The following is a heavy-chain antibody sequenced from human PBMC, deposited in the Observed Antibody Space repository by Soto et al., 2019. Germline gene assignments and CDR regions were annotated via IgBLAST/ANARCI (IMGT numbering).Heavy chain of an antibody. CDR3: ARSSPGITGTRRAFDI. J-gene: IGHJ3*02. Sequence: QVQLVQSGAEVKKPGSSVKVSCKASGGTFSSYAISWVRQAPGQGLEWMGGIIPIFGTANYSQKCQGRVTITADESTSTAYMELSSLRSEDTAVYYCARSSPGITGTRRAFDIWGQGTIVTVSS. V-gene: IGHV1-69*01. D-gene: IGHD1-20*01. CDR1: GGTFSSYA. CDR2: IIPIFGTA.